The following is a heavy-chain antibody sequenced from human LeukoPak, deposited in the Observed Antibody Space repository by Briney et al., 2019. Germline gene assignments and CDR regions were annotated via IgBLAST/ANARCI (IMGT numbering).Heavy chain of an antibody. CDR3: ARETVSAAGVPYFDY. Sequence: SETLSLTCTVSGGSVSISNYYWGWIRQPPGKGLEWIGNIYYSGNTYYNPSLKSRVTMSVDTSKNEFSLKLNSVTAADTAVYYCARETVSAAGVPYFDYWGQGTLVTVSS. D-gene: IGHD6-13*01. J-gene: IGHJ4*02. CDR2: IYYSGNT. V-gene: IGHV4-39*07. CDR1: GGSVSISNYY.